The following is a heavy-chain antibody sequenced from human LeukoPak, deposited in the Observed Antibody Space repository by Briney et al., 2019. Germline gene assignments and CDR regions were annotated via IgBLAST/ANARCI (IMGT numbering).Heavy chain of an antibody. CDR2: IYYSGST. Sequence: PSETLSLTCTVSGGSISSYYWSWIRQPPGKGLEWIGYIYYSGSTNYNPSLKSRVTISVDTSKNQFSLKLSSVTAADTAVYYCARRGILTGYMFDYWGQGTLVTVSS. V-gene: IGHV4-59*01. J-gene: IGHJ4*02. CDR1: GGSISSYY. D-gene: IGHD3-9*01. CDR3: ARRGILTGYMFDY.